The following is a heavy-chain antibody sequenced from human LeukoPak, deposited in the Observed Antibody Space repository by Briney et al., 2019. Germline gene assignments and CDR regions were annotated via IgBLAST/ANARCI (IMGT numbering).Heavy chain of an antibody. CDR3: AREASTYYDYVWGSYREDFDY. CDR1: GYTFTGYY. V-gene: IGHV1-2*06. Sequence: ASVKVSCKASGYTFTGYYMHWVRQAPGQGLEWMGRINPNSGGTNYAQKFQGRVTMTRDTSISTAYMELGRLRSDATAVYYCAREASTYYDYVWGSYREDFDYWGQGTLVTVSS. J-gene: IGHJ4*02. CDR2: INPNSGGT. D-gene: IGHD3-16*02.